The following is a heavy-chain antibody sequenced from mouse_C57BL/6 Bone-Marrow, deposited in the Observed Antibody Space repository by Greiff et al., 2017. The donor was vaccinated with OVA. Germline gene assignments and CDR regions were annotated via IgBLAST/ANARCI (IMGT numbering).Heavy chain of an antibody. CDR3: ARVYYGSSYAD. D-gene: IGHD1-1*01. CDR2: ISSGGSYT. V-gene: IGHV5-6*01. CDR1: GFTFSSYG. Sequence: EVKLVESGGDLVKPGGSLKLSCAASGFTFSSYGMSWVRQTPDKRLEWVATISSGGSYTYYPDSVKGRFTISRDNAKNTLYLQMSSLKSEDTAMYYCARVYYGSSYADWGQGTTLTVSS. J-gene: IGHJ2*01.